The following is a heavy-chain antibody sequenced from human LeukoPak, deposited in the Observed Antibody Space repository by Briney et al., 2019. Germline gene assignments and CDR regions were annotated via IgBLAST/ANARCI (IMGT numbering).Heavy chain of an antibody. CDR2: ISAYNGNT. J-gene: IGHJ6*03. V-gene: IGHV1-18*01. CDR3: ARVLRGYYDFWSGYYPLYYYYMDV. D-gene: IGHD3-3*01. CDR1: GYTFTSYG. Sequence: ASVTVSCKASGYTFTSYGISWVRQAPGQGLEWMGWISAYNGNTNYAQKLQGRVTMTTDTSTSTAYMELRSLRSDDTAVYYCARVLRGYYDFWSGYYPLYYYYMDVWGKGTTVTVSS.